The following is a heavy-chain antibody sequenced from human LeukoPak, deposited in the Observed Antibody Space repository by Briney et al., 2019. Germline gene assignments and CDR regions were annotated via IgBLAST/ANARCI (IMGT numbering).Heavy chain of an antibody. V-gene: IGHV4-30-4*01. J-gene: IGHJ3*02. CDR1: GGSISSGDYY. CDR2: IYYSGST. D-gene: IGHD3-10*01. Sequence: SQTLSLTCIVSGGSISSGDYYWSWIRQPPGKGLEWIGYIYYSGSTYYNPSLKSRVTISVDTSKNQFSLKLSSVTAADTAVYYCARVYYGSGPGEAFDIWGQGTMVTVSS. CDR3: ARVYYGSGPGEAFDI.